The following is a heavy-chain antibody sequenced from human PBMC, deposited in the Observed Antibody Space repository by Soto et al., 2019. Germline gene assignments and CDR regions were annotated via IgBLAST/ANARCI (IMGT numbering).Heavy chain of an antibody. Sequence: ASVKVSCKASGYTFTGYYMHWVRQAPGQGLEWMGWINPNSGGTNYAQKFQGWVTMTRDTSISTAYMELSRLRSDDTAVYYCARGEGPYDFRDWFDPWSQGTLVTVSS. CDR1: GYTFTGYY. J-gene: IGHJ5*02. CDR2: INPNSGGT. CDR3: ARGEGPYDFRDWFDP. D-gene: IGHD3-3*01. V-gene: IGHV1-2*04.